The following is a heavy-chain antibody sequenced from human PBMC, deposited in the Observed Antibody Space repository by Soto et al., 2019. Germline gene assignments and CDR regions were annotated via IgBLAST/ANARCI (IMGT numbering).Heavy chain of an antibody. CDR2: ISAYNGNT. CDR3: SRDMLCATKNAFDI. V-gene: IGHV1-18*04. D-gene: IGHD1-26*01. CDR1: GYTFTSYG. Sequence: ASVKVSCKASGYTFTSYGISWVRQAPGQGLEWMGWISAYNGNTNYAQKLQGRVTMTTDTSTSTAYMELRSLRSDDTAVYHCSRDMLCATKNAFDIWGQGTMVTVSS. J-gene: IGHJ3*02.